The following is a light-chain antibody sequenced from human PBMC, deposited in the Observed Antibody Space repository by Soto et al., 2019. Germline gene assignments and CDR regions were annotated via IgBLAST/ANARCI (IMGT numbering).Light chain of an antibody. CDR3: QQYNDSPIT. CDR1: QSVTSN. V-gene: IGKV3-15*01. CDR2: GAS. Sequence: EIVMTQSPATLSVSPGERAALSCRASQSVTSNLTWYQQKPGQAPRLLIYGASTRATGIPARFSGSGSGTDFTLTISSLQSEDFAVYYCQQYNDSPITFRQGTRLEIK. J-gene: IGKJ5*01.